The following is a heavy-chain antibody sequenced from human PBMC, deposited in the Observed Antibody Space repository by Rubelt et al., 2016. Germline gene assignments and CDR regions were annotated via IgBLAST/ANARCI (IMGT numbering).Heavy chain of an antibody. CDR3: AKDLGTPRIAAAGTAPDY. CDR1: GFTFSSYS. J-gene: IGHJ4*02. CDR2: ISSSSSYI. V-gene: IGHV3-21*01. D-gene: IGHD6-13*01. Sequence: EVQLVESGGGLVKPGGSLRLSCAASGFTFSSYSMNWVRQAPGKGLDWVSSISSSSSYIYYADSVKGRFTISRDNAKNSLYLQMNSLRAEDTAVYYCAKDLGTPRIAAAGTAPDYWGQGTLVTVSS.